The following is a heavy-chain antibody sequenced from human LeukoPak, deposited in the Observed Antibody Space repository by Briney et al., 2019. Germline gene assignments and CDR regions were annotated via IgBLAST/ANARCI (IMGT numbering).Heavy chain of an antibody. CDR1: GGSISSYY. V-gene: IGHV4-4*07. D-gene: IGHD2-15*01. J-gene: IGHJ4*02. Sequence: SETLSLTCTVSGGSISSYYWSWIRQPAGKGLEWIGRIYTSGSTGYNPSLKSRVTMSVDTPKNQFSLKLSSVTAADTAVYYCARVDLRAAYFDYWGQGTLVTVSS. CDR2: IYTSGST. CDR3: ARVDLRAAYFDY.